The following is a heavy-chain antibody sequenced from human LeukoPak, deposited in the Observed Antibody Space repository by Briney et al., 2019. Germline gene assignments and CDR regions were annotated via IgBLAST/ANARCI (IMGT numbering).Heavy chain of an antibody. J-gene: IGHJ1*01. V-gene: IGHV3-48*04. CDR1: GYPFSNYG. CDR3: ARGMVEQQLVLFQY. D-gene: IGHD6-13*01. Sequence: GGSLRLSCAASGYPFSNYGMDWVRQTPGRGLEWISYISGRATNTEYADSVKARFTISRDNAENTLYLQMDSLRADDTAVYYRARGMVEQQLVLFQYWGQGTLVTVSS. CDR2: ISGRATNT.